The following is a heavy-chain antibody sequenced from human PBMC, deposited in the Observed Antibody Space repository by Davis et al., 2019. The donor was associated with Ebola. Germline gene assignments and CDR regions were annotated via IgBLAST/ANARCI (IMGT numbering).Heavy chain of an antibody. V-gene: IGHV3-30*02. CDR3: AKVTGSEGY. D-gene: IGHD3-10*01. CDR2: IRYDGSNK. Sequence: GESLKISCAASGFTFSSYGMHWVRQAPGKGLEWVAFIRYDGSNKYYADSVKGRFTISRDNSKNTLYLQMNSLRAEDTAVYYCAKVTGSEGYWGQGTLVTVSS. J-gene: IGHJ4*02. CDR1: GFTFSSYG.